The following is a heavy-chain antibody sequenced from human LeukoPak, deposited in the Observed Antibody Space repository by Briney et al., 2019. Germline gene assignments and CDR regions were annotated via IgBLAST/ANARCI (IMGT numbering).Heavy chain of an antibody. J-gene: IGHJ4*02. CDR1: GYTFTSYG. Sequence: RASVKVSCKASGYTFTSYGISWVRQAPGQGLEWMGWISAYNGNTNYAQKLQGRVTMTTDTSTSTVYMELSSLRSEDTAVYYCARDLYPPVEMATTGGYWGQGTLVTVSS. V-gene: IGHV1-18*01. D-gene: IGHD5-24*01. CDR3: ARDLYPPVEMATTGGY. CDR2: ISAYNGNT.